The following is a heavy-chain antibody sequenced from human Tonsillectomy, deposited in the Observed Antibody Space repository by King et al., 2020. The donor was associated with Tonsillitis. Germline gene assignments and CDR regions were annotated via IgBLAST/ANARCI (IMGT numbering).Heavy chain of an antibody. V-gene: IGHV1-2*02. CDR1: GYTFIYYY. Sequence: HVQLVQSGAEVKKPGASVKVSCKASGYTFIYYYMHWVRQAPGQGLEWMGWINPGSGDTDYAQKFQGRVTMTRDTSINTAYMELSRLISDDTAVYYCARDDSTLGVFDYWGQGALVTVSS. J-gene: IGHJ4*02. CDR2: INPGSGDT. D-gene: IGHD2/OR15-2a*01. CDR3: ARDDSTLGVFDY.